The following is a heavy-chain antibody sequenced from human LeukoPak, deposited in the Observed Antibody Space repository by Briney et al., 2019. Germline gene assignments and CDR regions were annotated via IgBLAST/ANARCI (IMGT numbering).Heavy chain of an antibody. V-gene: IGHV3-21*01. J-gene: IGHJ3*02. CDR2: ISSSSSYI. CDR1: GFTFSSYS. Sequence: PGGSLRLSCAASGFTFSSYSVNWVRQAPGKGLEWVSSISSSSSYIYYADSVKGRFTISRDNAKNSLYLQMNSLRAGDTAVYYCARARPYSSSWYRGVDAFDIWGQGTMVTVSS. D-gene: IGHD6-13*01. CDR3: ARARPYSSSWYRGVDAFDI.